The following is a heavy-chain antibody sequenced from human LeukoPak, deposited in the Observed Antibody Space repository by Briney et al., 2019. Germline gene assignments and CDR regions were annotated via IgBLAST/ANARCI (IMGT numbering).Heavy chain of an antibody. Sequence: GASVKVSCKASGGTFSSYAISWVRQAPGQGLEWMGGIIPIFGTANYAQKFQGRATITADESTSTAYMELSSLRSEDTAVYYCARARDWAGYSYGFYYWGQGTLVTVSS. D-gene: IGHD5-18*01. CDR2: IIPIFGTA. V-gene: IGHV1-69*01. J-gene: IGHJ4*02. CDR3: ARARDWAGYSYGFYY. CDR1: GGTFSSYA.